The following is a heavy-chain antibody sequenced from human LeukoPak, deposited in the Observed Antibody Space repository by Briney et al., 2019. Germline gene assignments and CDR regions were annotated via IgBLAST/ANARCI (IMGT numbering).Heavy chain of an antibody. Sequence: SGTLSLTCTVSGDSISSYYWSWIRQPPGKGLEWIGYMYYSGSTNYSPSLESRVTMSVDTSKNQFSLKVNSVTAADTAVYYCARVTRMIRGTHYIDYWGQGILVTVSS. CDR3: ARVTRMIRGTHYIDY. J-gene: IGHJ4*02. CDR2: MYYSGST. D-gene: IGHD3-10*01. CDR1: GDSISSYY. V-gene: IGHV4-59*01.